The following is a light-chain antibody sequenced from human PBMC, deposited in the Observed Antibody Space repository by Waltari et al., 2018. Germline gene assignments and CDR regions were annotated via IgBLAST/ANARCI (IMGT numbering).Light chain of an antibody. V-gene: IGLV2-23*02. CDR3: CSYAGSGTYV. CDR1: NSDVGNDNL. CDR2: EVI. Sequence: QSALTQPAAVSGTPGQSITISCTGTNSDVGNDNLVSWYQHHPGEAPKLMICEVIKRPSGVSNRFSGSKSGNTASLTISGLQAEDEADYYCCSYAGSGTYVFGTGTKVTVL. J-gene: IGLJ1*01.